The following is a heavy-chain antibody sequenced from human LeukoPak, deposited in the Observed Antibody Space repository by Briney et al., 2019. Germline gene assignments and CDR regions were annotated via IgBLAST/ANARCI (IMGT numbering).Heavy chain of an antibody. V-gene: IGHV3-23*01. CDR3: ATNYGDYVNWFDP. CDR2: ISASGSST. D-gene: IGHD4-17*01. Sequence: GGSLRLSCAASGFTFRSNAMGWVRQAPGQGLEWASSISASGSSTWYTDSVKGRFTIYRDNSKNILSLQMNSLRAEDTALYYCATNYGDYVNWFDPWGQGIRVTVSS. J-gene: IGHJ5*02. CDR1: GFTFRSNA.